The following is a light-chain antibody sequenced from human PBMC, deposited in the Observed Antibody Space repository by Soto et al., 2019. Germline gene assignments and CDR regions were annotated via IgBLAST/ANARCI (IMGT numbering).Light chain of an antibody. CDR1: QTISSW. J-gene: IGKJ1*01. Sequence: DIQMTQSPSTLSGSVGDRVTITCRASQTISSWLAWYQQKPGKAPKLLIYKASSLESGVPSRFSGSGSGTEFNLTISSLQPDDFATYYCQQSYNTSWTFGQGTKVDIK. V-gene: IGKV1-5*03. CDR2: KAS. CDR3: QQSYNTSWT.